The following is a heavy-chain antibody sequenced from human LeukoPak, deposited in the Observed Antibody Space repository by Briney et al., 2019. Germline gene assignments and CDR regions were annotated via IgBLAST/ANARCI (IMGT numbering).Heavy chain of an antibody. CDR2: IYHSGST. J-gene: IGHJ5*02. V-gene: IGHV4-30-2*01. CDR1: GGSISSGGYS. CDR3: ARRGYCSSTSCYGWFDP. D-gene: IGHD2-2*01. Sequence: PSQTLSLTCAVSGGSISSGGYSWSWLRQPPGKGLEWIGYIYHSGSTYYNPSLKSRVTISVDRSKNQFSLKLSSVTAADTAVYYCARRGYCSSTSCYGWFDPWGQGTLVTVSS.